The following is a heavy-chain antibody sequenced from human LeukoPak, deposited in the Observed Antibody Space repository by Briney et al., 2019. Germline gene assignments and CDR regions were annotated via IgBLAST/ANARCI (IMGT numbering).Heavy chain of an antibody. Sequence: GGSLRLSCAASGFTFSDYTMNWVRQAPGKGREWISHISNIGDIIHYADSVEGRCTISRDNAKNSLYLQMNSLRAEDTAVYYCAKDATAVVGTVYMDVWGKGTTVTISS. CDR2: ISNIGDII. CDR1: GFTFSDYT. CDR3: AKDATAVVGTVYMDV. V-gene: IGHV3-48*04. D-gene: IGHD6-13*01. J-gene: IGHJ6*03.